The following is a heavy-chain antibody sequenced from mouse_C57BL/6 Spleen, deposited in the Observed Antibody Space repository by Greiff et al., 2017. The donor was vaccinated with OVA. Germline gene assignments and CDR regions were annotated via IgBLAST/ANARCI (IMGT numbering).Heavy chain of an antibody. V-gene: IGHV1-55*01. CDR2: IYPGSGST. J-gene: IGHJ4*01. CDR3: ARDLGRKASYAMDD. Sequence: QVQLQQPGAELVKPGASVKMSCKASGYTFTSYWITWVKQRPGQGLEWIGDIYPGSGSTNYNEKFKSKATLTVDTSSSTAYMPLSSLTSEDSAVYYCARDLGRKASYAMDDWGQGTSVTVSS. D-gene: IGHD4-1*01. CDR1: GYTFTSYW.